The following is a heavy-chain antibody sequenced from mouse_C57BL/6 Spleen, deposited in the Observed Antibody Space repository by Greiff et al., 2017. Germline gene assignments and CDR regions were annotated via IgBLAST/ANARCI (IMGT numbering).Heavy chain of an antibody. CDR1: GFTFSDYG. J-gene: IGHJ3*01. D-gene: IGHD1-1*01. CDR2: ISSGSSTI. V-gene: IGHV5-17*01. Sequence: DVQLVESGGGLVKPGGSLKLSCAASGFTFSDYGMHWVRQAPEKGLEWVAYISSGSSTIYYADTVKGRFTLSRDNAKNTLFLQMTSLRSEDTAMYYCAREANYYGSSYLAYWGQGTLVTVAA. CDR3: AREANYYGSSYLAY.